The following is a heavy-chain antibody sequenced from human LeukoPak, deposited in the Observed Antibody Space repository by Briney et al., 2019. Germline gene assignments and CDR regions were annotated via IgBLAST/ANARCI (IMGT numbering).Heavy chain of an antibody. V-gene: IGHV3-30*03. CDR2: ISYDGSNK. CDR3: VREHPYYYDSSGTALTAEIKYYFDY. Sequence: GGSLRLSCAASGFTFSSYGMHWVRQAPGKGLEWVAVISYDGSNKYYADSVKGRFTISRDNSKNSLYLQMNSLRDEDTAVYYCVREHPYYYDSSGTALTAEIKYYFDYWGQGTLVTVSS. J-gene: IGHJ4*02. CDR1: GFTFSSYG. D-gene: IGHD3-22*01.